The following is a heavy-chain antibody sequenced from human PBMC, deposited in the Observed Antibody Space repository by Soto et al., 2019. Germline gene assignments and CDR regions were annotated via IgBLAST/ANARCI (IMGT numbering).Heavy chain of an antibody. J-gene: IGHJ3*02. V-gene: IGHV3-64*01. Sequence: VQLVESGGGLVQPGGSLRLSCAASGFTFSSYAMHWVRQAPGKGLEYVSAIGSSGVDTYYSNSVKGRFTISRDNSKNTLYLQMGSLRAEDMAVYYCARVGSSSAFDIWGQGTMVTVSS. CDR2: IGSSGVDT. CDR3: ARVGSSSAFDI. CDR1: GFTFSSYA. D-gene: IGHD6-6*01.